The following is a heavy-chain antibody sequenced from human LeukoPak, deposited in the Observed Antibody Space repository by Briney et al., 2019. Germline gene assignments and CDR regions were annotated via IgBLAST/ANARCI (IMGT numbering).Heavy chain of an antibody. D-gene: IGHD3-3*01. CDR2: IRSKVYGGTT. Sequence: GRSLRLPCTAAGFTFGDYAMSWVRQAPGKGLEWVGFIRSKVYGGTTEYAASVKVRFTISRDDSKSIAYLQMTSLKTEDAGVYYCTRFTIVGVLHAFDIWGQGTMVTVSS. CDR3: TRFTIVGVLHAFDI. V-gene: IGHV3-49*04. CDR1: GFTFGDYA. J-gene: IGHJ3*02.